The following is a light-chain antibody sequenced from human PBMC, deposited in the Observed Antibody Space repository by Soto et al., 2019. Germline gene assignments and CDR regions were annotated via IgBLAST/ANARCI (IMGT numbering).Light chain of an antibody. V-gene: IGKV3-20*01. CDR1: QSVSNNY. J-gene: IGKJ1*01. CDR3: QQYGSSGT. CDR2: GAS. Sequence: EILMTQSPFTLSVSPGERATLSCRASQSVSNNYLAWYQQKPGQAPRLLIYGASNRATGIPDRFSGSGSGTDFTLTISRLEPEDLAVYYCQQYGSSGTFGQGTKVDI.